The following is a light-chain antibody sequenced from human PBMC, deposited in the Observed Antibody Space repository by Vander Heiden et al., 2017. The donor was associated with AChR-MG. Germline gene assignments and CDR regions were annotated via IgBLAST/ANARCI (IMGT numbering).Light chain of an antibody. CDR2: DAS. Sequence: DIQMTQSPSTLSASVGDRVTITCRASQSISTYLAWYQQKPGKAPKFLIHDASNLESGVPSRFSGSGSGTEFTLTISSLQPDDFATYYCQQYNTYSPLTFGQGTKVEIK. CDR3: QQYNTYSPLT. V-gene: IGKV1-5*01. CDR1: QSISTY. J-gene: IGKJ1*01.